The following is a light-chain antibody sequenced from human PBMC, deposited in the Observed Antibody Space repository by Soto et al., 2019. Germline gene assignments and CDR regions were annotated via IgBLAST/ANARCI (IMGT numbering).Light chain of an antibody. CDR2: DNT. V-gene: IGLV1-40*01. J-gene: IGLJ2*01. CDR3: QSYDTSLGGEVV. Sequence: QAVVSQPPSVSGAPGQRVTISCTGSNSTLGAGFVLHWYQQLPGTVPRLLIYDNTNRPSGVPDRFSGSKSGTSASLAITGLQAEDEADYFCQSYDTSLGGEVVFGGGTKVTVL. CDR1: NSTLGAGFV.